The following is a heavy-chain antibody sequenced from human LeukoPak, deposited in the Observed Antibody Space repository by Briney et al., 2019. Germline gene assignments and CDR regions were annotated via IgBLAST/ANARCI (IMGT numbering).Heavy chain of an antibody. J-gene: IGHJ6*03. V-gene: IGHV3-74*01. CDR2: INSDGSST. CDR3: ARVYSDWRYYYYYYYMDV. CDR1: GFTFSSYW. D-gene: IGHD1-26*01. Sequence: PGGTLRLSCAASGFTFSSYWMHWVRQAPGKGLVWVSRINSDGSSTSYADFVKGRFTISRDNAKNTLYLQMNRLRAEDTAVYYCARVYSDWRYYYYYYYMDVWGKGTTVTVSS.